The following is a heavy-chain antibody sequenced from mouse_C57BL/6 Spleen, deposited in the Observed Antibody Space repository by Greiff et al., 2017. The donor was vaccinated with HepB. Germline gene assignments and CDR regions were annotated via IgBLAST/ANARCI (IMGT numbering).Heavy chain of an antibody. D-gene: IGHD1-1*01. J-gene: IGHJ2*01. CDR2: IDPANGNT. CDR1: GFNIKNTY. V-gene: IGHV14-3*01. Sequence: VQLQQSVAELVRPGASVKLSCTASGFNIKNTYMHWVKQRPEQGLEWIGRIDPANGNTKYAPKFQGKATITADTSSNTAYLQLSNLTSEDTAIYYCARPYYYVSSLYYFDYWGQGTTLTVSS. CDR3: ARPYYYVSSLYYFDY.